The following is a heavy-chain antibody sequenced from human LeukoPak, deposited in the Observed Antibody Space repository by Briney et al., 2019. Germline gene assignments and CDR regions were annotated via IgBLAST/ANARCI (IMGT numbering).Heavy chain of an antibody. CDR1: GGSISSYY. Sequence: PSETLSLTCTVSGGSISSYYWSWIRQPPGKGLEWIGYIYYSGSTNYNPSPKSRVTISVDTSKNQFSLKLSSVTAADTAVYYCARHELRYYDSSGYYPLGNSAFDIWGQGTTVTVSS. V-gene: IGHV4-59*08. D-gene: IGHD3-22*01. CDR2: IYYSGST. CDR3: ARHELRYYDSSGYYPLGNSAFDI. J-gene: IGHJ3*02.